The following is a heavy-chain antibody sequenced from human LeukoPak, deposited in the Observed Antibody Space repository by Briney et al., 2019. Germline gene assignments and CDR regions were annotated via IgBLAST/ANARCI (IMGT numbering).Heavy chain of an antibody. V-gene: IGHV4-61*02. CDR2: IYTSGRT. CDR3: AREVAKGDPNWFDP. Sequence: SQTLSLTCTVSGDSISSGDCYWSWVRQAAGKGLEWIGRIYTSGRTNYNPSLKSRVIISLDASENQFSLRLRSVTAADTAVYYCAREVAKGDPNWFDPWGQGTLVTVSS. D-gene: IGHD2-21*02. CDR1: GDSISSGDCY. J-gene: IGHJ5*02.